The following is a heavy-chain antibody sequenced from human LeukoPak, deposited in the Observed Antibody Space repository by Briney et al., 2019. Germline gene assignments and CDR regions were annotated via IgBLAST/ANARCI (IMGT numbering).Heavy chain of an antibody. Sequence: GSFRLSCSASGVSFSSYSMNWFRQAPGKGVEWVSYSRSSSSYIYYEDSVKGRFTISRDNAKNSLYLQMNSLKAEDTAVYYCARDAEDDFDYWGQGTLVTVSS. D-gene: IGHD2-15*01. V-gene: IGHV3-21*01. CDR2: SRSSSSYI. CDR3: ARDAEDDFDY. J-gene: IGHJ4*02. CDR1: GVSFSSYS.